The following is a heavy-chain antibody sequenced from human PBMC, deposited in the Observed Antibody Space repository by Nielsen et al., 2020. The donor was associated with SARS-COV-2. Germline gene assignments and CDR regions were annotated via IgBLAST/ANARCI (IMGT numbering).Heavy chain of an antibody. J-gene: IGHJ2*01. CDR2: VNDRGNN. V-gene: IGHV4-34*01. D-gene: IGHD2/OR15-2a*01. CDR1: GGTSGGY. CDR3: AREVRLGNYWFFDL. Sequence: SETLSLTCAVSGGTSGGYWSWIRRPLGKGLEWIGEVNDRGNNNSTPSLKSRVTISADTSKNQFSLKLTSVTAADTAVYYCAREVRLGNYWFFDLWGRGTLVTVSS.